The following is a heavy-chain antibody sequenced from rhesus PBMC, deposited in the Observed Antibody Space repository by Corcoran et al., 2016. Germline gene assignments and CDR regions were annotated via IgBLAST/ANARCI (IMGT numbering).Heavy chain of an antibody. V-gene: IGHV3-136*01. CDR3: TRRKAGTFSLDY. D-gene: IGHD1-14*01. CDR1: GLTFSSYD. Sequence: EVQLVESGGGLVQPGGSLRLSCADSGLTFSSYDMSWVRQARGKGLGWVSYMSYSVKIRYYADAEKGGFTISRDNAKNALFLQMSSLRAEDTAVYYCTRRKAGTFSLDYWGQVVLVTVSS. J-gene: IGHJ4*01. CDR2: MSYSVKIR.